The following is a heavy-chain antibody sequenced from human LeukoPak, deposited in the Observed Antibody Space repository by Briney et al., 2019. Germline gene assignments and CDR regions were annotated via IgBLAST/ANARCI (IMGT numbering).Heavy chain of an antibody. J-gene: IGHJ5*02. CDR2: ITGYGAT. CDR3: AKGAAAGKVDWFDP. Sequence: PAGSLRLSCAASGFTFSNFSMMWVRQAPGRGLPWVSTITGYGATFYADSVRGRFTIFRDTSMNTLFLQMNSLGAEDTAVYYRAKGAAAGKVDWFDPWGQGTLVTVSS. D-gene: IGHD6-13*01. V-gene: IGHV3-23*01. CDR1: GFTFSNFS.